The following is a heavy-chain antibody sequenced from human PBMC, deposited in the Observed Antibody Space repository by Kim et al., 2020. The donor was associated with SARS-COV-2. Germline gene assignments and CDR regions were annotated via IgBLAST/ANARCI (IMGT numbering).Heavy chain of an antibody. CDR3: ARYCSGGSCYDSGFDY. V-gene: IGHV4-39*02. Sequence: SETLSLTCTVSGGSINSRTYYWGWIRQPPGKGLEWIGNIYYSGRTLYNPSLKSRLTISVDTSKNHFSLKVNSVTGADMAVYYCARYCSGGSCYDSGFDYWGQGMLVTVSS. CDR2: IYYSGRT. J-gene: IGHJ4*02. D-gene: IGHD2-15*01. CDR1: GGSINSRTYY.